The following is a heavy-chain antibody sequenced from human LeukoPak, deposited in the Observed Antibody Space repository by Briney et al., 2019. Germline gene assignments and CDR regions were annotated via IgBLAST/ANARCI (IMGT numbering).Heavy chain of an antibody. V-gene: IGHV3-21*01. D-gene: IGHD6-13*01. CDR3: ARNSSSWYYFDY. Sequence: GGSLRLSCAASQFTFGYYTMNWVRQAPGKGLEWVSSISSSGRFTHYGDAVKGRFTIYRDNAKNSLYLQMNSLRADDTAVYYCARNSSSWYYFDYWGQGTLVTVSS. J-gene: IGHJ4*02. CDR1: QFTFGYYT. CDR2: ISSSGRFT.